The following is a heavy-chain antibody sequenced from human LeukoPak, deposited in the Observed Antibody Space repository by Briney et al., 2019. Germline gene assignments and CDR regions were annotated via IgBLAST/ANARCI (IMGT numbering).Heavy chain of an antibody. J-gene: IGHJ4*02. V-gene: IGHV4-4*02. CDR1: GGSISDTNW. D-gene: IGHD6-6*01. Sequence: PSETLSLTCGVSGGSISDTNWWTWFRQPPGKGLEWIGEVNLQGSTNYNPSLKSRVAISVDKSENHISLKLTSVTAADTAVYYCARAGQFISARPITFDYWGQGSLVTVSS. CDR2: VNLQGST. CDR3: ARAGQFISARPITFDY.